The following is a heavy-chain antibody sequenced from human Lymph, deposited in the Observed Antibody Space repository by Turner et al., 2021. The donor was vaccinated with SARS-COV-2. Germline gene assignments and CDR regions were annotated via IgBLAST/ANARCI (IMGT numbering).Heavy chain of an antibody. D-gene: IGHD5-12*01. J-gene: IGHJ4*02. Sequence: QLQLQESGPGRVKPSETLSLTCTVSGGSISSSSYYWGWTRQPPGKGLEWIGSISYSGSTYYNPSLKSRVTISVDTSKNHFSLKLSSVTAADTALYYCAIRRWLRGPIDYWGQGTLVTVSS. CDR2: ISYSGST. CDR1: GGSISSSSYY. CDR3: AIRRWLRGPIDY. V-gene: IGHV4-39*02.